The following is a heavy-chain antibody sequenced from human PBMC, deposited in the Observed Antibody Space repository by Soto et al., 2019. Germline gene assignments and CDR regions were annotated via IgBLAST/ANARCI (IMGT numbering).Heavy chain of an antibody. J-gene: IGHJ1*01. Sequence: EVVLLQSGGGLEQPGNSLRLSCAASGFTFTIFGMNWVRQVPGKGLEWVSMISPTGDATYYADSVRGRFTISRDNSKNILYLQMDSLRVEDTAVYYCTRDPRMPLEHWCQGSRVTVS. D-gene: IGHD2-2*01. V-gene: IGHV3-23*01. CDR2: ISPTGDAT. CDR3: TRDPRMPLEH. CDR1: GFTFTIFG.